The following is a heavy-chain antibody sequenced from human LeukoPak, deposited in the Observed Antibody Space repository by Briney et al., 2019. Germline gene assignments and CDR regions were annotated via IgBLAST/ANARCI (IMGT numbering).Heavy chain of an antibody. CDR1: GGXISSSNC. CDR2: IYHSGST. CDR3: ARPLSLGYCSGGSCYGRGAWFDR. Sequence: SETLSLTCAVSGGXISSSNCWSWVRQPPGKGLEWIGQIYHSGSTNYNPSLKSRVTISVVKSKNQFSLKLRSVTAADTAVYYCARPLSLGYCSGGSCYGRGAWFDRWGQGTLVTVSS. V-gene: IGHV4-4*02. D-gene: IGHD2-15*01. J-gene: IGHJ5*02.